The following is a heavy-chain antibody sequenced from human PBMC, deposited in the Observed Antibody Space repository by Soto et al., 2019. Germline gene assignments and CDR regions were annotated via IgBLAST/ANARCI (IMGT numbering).Heavy chain of an antibody. J-gene: IGHJ6*02. CDR3: AREPPRTPWVYHYGMDV. CDR2: NYYPGST. Sequence: PWETLSLTCTASGVSIKGYYWSCIRQPPGKGLEWIGYNYYPGSTTYNPSLKSRVTISLDTSRNQFSLRLNSMTAADTAVYYCAREPPRTPWVYHYGMDVWGHGTAVTVSS. D-gene: IGHD3-16*01. V-gene: IGHV4-59*01. CDR1: GVSIKGYY.